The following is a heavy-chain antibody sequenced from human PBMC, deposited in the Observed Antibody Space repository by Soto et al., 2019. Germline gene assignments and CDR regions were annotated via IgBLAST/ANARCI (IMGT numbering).Heavy chain of an antibody. J-gene: IGHJ5*02. CDR2: LIGGHYGT. CDR1: GFTLQNYA. CDR3: AKGKSTGDIDWFDP. D-gene: IGHD3-10*01. V-gene: IGHV3-23*01. Sequence: GGSLRLSCSASGFTLQNYAMAWVRQAPGKGLEWVSTLIGGHYGTAYSYSVKGRFTVSRDNSKNCLYLQMNSLGVEDTAMYFCAKGKSTGDIDWFDPWGQGSLVTVSS.